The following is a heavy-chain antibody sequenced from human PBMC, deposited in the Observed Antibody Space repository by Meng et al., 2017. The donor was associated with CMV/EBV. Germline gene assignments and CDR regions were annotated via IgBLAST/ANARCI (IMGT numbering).Heavy chain of an antibody. CDR2: IKQDGSEK. D-gene: IGHD3-3*01. CDR3: ARDMSGWSGYYTYYYYGMDV. J-gene: IGHJ6*02. CDR1: GFTFSSYW. V-gene: IGHV3-7*01. Sequence: GESLKISCAASGFTFSSYWMSWVRQAPGKGLEWVANIKQDGSEKYYVDSGKGRFTISRDNAKNSLYLQMNSLGAEDTAVYYCARDMSGWSGYYTYYYYGMDVWGQGTTVTVSS.